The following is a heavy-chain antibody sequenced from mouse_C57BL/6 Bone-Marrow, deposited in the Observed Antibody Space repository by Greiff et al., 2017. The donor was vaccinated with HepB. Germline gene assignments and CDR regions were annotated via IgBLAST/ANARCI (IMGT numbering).Heavy chain of an antibody. D-gene: IGHD2-4*01. Sequence: VQLQQSGAELARPGASVEMSCKASGYTFTSYTMHWVKQRPGQGLEWIGYINPSSGYTKYNQKFKDKATLTADKSSSTAYMQLSSLTSEDSAVYYCARGGDYDYDRFAYWGQGTLVTVSA. J-gene: IGHJ3*01. CDR2: INPSSGYT. V-gene: IGHV1-4*01. CDR3: ARGGDYDYDRFAY. CDR1: GYTFTSYT.